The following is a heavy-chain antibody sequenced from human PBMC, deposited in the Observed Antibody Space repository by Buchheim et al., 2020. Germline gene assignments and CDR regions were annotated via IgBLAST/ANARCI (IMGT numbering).Heavy chain of an antibody. CDR3: ARVYIGEWGLLRTAPYGMDV. D-gene: IGHD1-26*01. J-gene: IGHJ6*02. CDR1: GGSISSSNW. Sequence: QVQLQESGPGLVKPSGTLSLTCAVSGGSISSSNWWSWVRQPPGKGLEWIGEIYHSGSTNYNPSLKSRVTISVDKSKNQFSPKLSSVTAADTAVYYCARVYIGEWGLLRTAPYGMDVWGQGTT. CDR2: IYHSGST. V-gene: IGHV4-4*02.